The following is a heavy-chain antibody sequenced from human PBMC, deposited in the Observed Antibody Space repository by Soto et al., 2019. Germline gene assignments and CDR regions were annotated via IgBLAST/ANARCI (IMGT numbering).Heavy chain of an antibody. CDR1: GFNFNTFA. Sequence: GGSLRLSCAASGFNFNTFAMSWIRQAPGKGLEWVSHISSSGGSRDYADSVRGRFTISRDNSKNVLFLQMNSLRADDTATYYCAKDPPPPWPANWVDTWGKGTLVTVSS. CDR2: ISSSGGSR. J-gene: IGHJ5*02. CDR3: AKDPPPPWPANWVDT. V-gene: IGHV3-23*01.